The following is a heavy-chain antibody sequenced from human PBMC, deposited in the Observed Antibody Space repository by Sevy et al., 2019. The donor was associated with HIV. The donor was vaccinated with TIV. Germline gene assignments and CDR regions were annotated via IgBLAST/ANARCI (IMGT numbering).Heavy chain of an antibody. V-gene: IGHV4-4*02. Sequence: SETLSLTCNVSGGPVRSVNWWSWLRQSPGKGLEWIGEVYYSGSTNYNPSLESRVTISIDMPHNQFSLKLRSVTAADTAVYYCARDLFGETYSYYFDSWGQGTLVTVSS. CDR2: VYYSGST. J-gene: IGHJ4*02. D-gene: IGHD2-21*01. CDR1: GGPVRSVNW. CDR3: ARDLFGETYSYYFDS.